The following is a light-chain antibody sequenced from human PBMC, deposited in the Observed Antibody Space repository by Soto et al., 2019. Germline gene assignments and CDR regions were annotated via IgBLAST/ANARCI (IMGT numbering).Light chain of an antibody. V-gene: IGLV2-14*01. CDR3: SSYTTTSTVV. CDR1: SSDVGGYDS. CDR2: GVT. J-gene: IGLJ2*01. Sequence: QSALTQPASVSGSPGQSITISCTGTSSDVGGYDSVCWYQQHPGKAPKVMIYGVTNRPSGVSDRFSGSKSGNTASLTISGLQAEDEADYYCSSYTTTSTVVFGGGTKLTVL.